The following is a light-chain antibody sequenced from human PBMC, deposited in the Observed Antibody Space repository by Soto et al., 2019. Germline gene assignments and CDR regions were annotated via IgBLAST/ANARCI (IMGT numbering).Light chain of an antibody. J-gene: IGLJ1*01. CDR2: DVS. V-gene: IGLV2-14*01. Sequence: QSVLAQPASVSGSPGQSITISCTGTSSDVGGYNYVSWYQQHPGKAPKLMIYDVSNRPSGVSNRFSGSKSGNTTSLTISGLQAEDEADYYSTSYTSSSTPVFGTGTKVTDL. CDR3: TSYTSSSTPV. CDR1: SSDVGGYNY.